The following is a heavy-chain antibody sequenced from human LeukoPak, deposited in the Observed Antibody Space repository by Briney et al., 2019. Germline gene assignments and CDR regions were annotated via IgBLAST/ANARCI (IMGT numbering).Heavy chain of an antibody. Sequence: PSETLSLTCAVYGGSFSGYYWSWIRQPPGKGLEWIGEINHSGSTNYNPSLKSRVTISVDTSKNQFSLKLSSVTAADTAVYYCARVGGWYSHYFDYWGQGTLVTVSS. D-gene: IGHD6-19*01. J-gene: IGHJ4*02. CDR3: ARVGGWYSHYFDY. V-gene: IGHV4-34*01. CDR1: GGSFSGYY. CDR2: INHSGST.